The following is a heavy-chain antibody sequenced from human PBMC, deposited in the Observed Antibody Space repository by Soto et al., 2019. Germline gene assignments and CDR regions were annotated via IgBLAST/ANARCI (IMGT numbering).Heavy chain of an antibody. Sequence: GGSLRLSCAASAFTFSSYGMHWVRQAPGKGLEWVAVIWYDGSEEYYGDSVKGRITISRDNSKNTLYLQMNSLRAEDTAVYYCARQLLAVAGTDHYYGMDVWGQGTTVTVSS. CDR3: ARQLLAVAGTDHYYGMDV. D-gene: IGHD6-19*01. CDR1: AFTFSSYG. V-gene: IGHV3-33*01. CDR2: IWYDGSEE. J-gene: IGHJ6*02.